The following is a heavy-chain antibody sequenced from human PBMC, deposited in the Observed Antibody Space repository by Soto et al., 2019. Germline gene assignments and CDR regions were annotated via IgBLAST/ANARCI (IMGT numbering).Heavy chain of an antibody. D-gene: IGHD4-17*01. Sequence: QITLKESGPTLVKPTQTLTLTCTFSGFSLSTSGVGVGWIRQPPGKALEWLALIYWNDDKRYSPSLKSRLTITNDTSKNQVVLTMTNMDPVDTATYYCAHPRHYGDYGGLGYWGQGTLVTVSS. J-gene: IGHJ4*02. CDR3: AHPRHYGDYGGLGY. V-gene: IGHV2-5*01. CDR2: IYWNDDK. CDR1: GFSLSTSGVG.